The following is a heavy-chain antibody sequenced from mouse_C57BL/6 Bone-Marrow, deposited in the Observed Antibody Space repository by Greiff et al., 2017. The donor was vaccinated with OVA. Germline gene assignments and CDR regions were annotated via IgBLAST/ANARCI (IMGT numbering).Heavy chain of an antibody. CDR2: IHPNSGST. D-gene: IGHD2-1*01. CDR1: GYTFTGYW. V-gene: IGHV1-64*01. J-gene: IGHJ3*01. CDR3: ARDLLWPFAY. Sequence: VQLQQPGAELVKPGASVKLSCKASGYTFTGYWMHWVKQRPGQGLEWIGMIHPNSGSTNYNEKFKSKATLTVDKSSSTAYMQLSSLTSEDSAVYYGARDLLWPFAYWGQGTLVTVSA.